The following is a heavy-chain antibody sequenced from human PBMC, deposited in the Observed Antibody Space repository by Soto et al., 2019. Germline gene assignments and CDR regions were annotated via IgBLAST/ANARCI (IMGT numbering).Heavy chain of an antibody. J-gene: IGHJ6*02. CDR1: GYTFTTYW. CDR2: IDPSDSST. D-gene: IGHD2-15*01. V-gene: IGHV5-10-1*01. CDR3: ARRYPYCSSSSCSNMDV. Sequence: GESVKISCXVSGYTFTTYWITWVRQMPGKGLQWMGMIDPSDSSTDYSPSFQGHVTLSVDRSISTAYLQLSRLKASDTALYFCARRYPYCSSSSCSNMDVWGQGTTVTVSS.